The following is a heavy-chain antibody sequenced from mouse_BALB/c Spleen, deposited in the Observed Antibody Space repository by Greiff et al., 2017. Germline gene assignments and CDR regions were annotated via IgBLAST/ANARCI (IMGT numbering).Heavy chain of an antibody. CDR1: GFTFSSYG. CDR2: INSNGGST. Sequence: EVQLVESGGGLVQPGGSLKLSCAASGFTFSSYGMSWVRQTPDKRLELVATINSNGGSTYYPDSVKGRFTISRDNAKNTLYLQMSSLKSEDTAMYYCARDEEYGNYRFAYWGQGTLVTVSA. V-gene: IGHV5-6-3*01. CDR3: ARDEEYGNYRFAY. D-gene: IGHD2-10*02. J-gene: IGHJ3*01.